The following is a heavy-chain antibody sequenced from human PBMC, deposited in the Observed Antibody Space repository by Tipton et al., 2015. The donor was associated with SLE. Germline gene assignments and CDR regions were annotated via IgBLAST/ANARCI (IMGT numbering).Heavy chain of an antibody. CDR2: INSDGSST. D-gene: IGHD2-2*01. J-gene: IGHJ4*02. V-gene: IGHV3-74*01. Sequence: SLRLSCAASGFTFSSYWMHWVRQAPGKGLVWVSRINSDGSSTSNADSVKGRFTISRDNAKNSLYLQMNSLRAKDTAVYYCARRVPAAVIDYWGQGALVTVSS. CDR1: GFTFSSYW. CDR3: ARRVPAAVIDY.